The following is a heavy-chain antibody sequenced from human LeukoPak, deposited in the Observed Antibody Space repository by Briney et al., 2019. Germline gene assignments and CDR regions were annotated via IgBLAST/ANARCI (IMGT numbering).Heavy chain of an antibody. J-gene: IGHJ4*02. CDR2: IYYSGST. CDR3: AKRDDSGGNLVDL. CDR1: GGSISSGSHY. D-gene: IGHD3-22*01. V-gene: IGHV4-39*02. Sequence: SETLSLTCTVSGGSISSGSHYWAWIRQPPGKGLEWIGSIYYSGSTYYNPSLENRVTISIDPSKNHFSLKLSSLSAADTSVYYCAKRDDSGGNLVDLWGQGTLVTVS.